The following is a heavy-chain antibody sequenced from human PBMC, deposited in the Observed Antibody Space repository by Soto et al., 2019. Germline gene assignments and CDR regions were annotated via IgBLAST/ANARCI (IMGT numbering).Heavy chain of an antibody. J-gene: IGHJ4*02. V-gene: IGHV1-69*06. CDR2: IIPIFGTA. Sequence: ASSVKVSCKASGGTFSSYAISWVRQAPGQGLEWMGGIIPIFGTANYAQKFQGRVTITADKSTSTVYMELSSLRSEDTAVYYCARATGYRTSRLDYWGQGTWVTVSS. CDR1: GGTFSSYA. D-gene: IGHD1-1*01. CDR3: ARATGYRTSRLDY.